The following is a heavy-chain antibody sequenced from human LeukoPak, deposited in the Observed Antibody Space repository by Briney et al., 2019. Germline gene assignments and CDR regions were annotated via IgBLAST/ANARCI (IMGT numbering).Heavy chain of an antibody. J-gene: IGHJ5*02. Sequence: SETLSLTXTVSGGSISSYYWSWIRQPAGKGLEWVGRIYTSGSTHYNPSLKSRVTMSVDTSKNQFSLKLSSVTAADTAVYYCARAGLDNSSWYGLNWFDPWGQGTLVTVSS. D-gene: IGHD6-13*01. CDR1: GGSISSYY. CDR2: IYTSGST. V-gene: IGHV4-4*07. CDR3: ARAGLDNSSWYGLNWFDP.